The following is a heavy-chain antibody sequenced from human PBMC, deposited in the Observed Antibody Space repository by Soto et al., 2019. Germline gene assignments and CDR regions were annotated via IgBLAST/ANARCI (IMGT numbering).Heavy chain of an antibody. CDR3: ARARVYATGPLDF. D-gene: IGHD6-13*01. Sequence: GGSLRLSCAASGFTFTSYTMNWVRQAPGKGLEWVSSISSSSDYIYYADSMKGRVAISRDNAKNSLFLDMNSLTGEDTAVYDWARARVYATGPLDFCGQGTLVTVSS. CDR2: ISSSSDYI. V-gene: IGHV3-21*06. CDR1: GFTFTSYT. J-gene: IGHJ4*02.